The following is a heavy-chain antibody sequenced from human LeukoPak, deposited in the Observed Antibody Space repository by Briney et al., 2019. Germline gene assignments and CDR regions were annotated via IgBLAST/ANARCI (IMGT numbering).Heavy chain of an antibody. CDR3: AKGARYCSGGSCYSSSSVPFDY. CDR1: GFTFSSYG. V-gene: IGHV3-23*01. J-gene: IGHJ4*02. Sequence: SGGTLRLSCAASGFTFSSYGMSWVRQAPGKGLEWVSAISGSGGSTYYADSVKGRFTISRDNSKNTLYLQMNSLRAEDTAVYYCAKGARYCSGGSCYSSSSVPFDYWGQGTLVTVSS. CDR2: ISGSGGST. D-gene: IGHD2-15*01.